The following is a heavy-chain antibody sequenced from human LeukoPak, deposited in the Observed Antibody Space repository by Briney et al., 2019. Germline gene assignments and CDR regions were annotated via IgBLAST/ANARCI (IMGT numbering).Heavy chain of an antibody. D-gene: IGHD6-19*01. CDR1: GGSFSGYY. J-gene: IGHJ5*02. V-gene: IGHV4-34*01. Sequence: PSETLSLTCAVYGGSFSGYYWSWIRQPPGKGLEWIGEINHSGSTNCNPSLKSRVTISVDTSKNQFSLKLSSVTAADTAVYYCARVSGWPSSSIDPWGQGTLVTVSS. CDR2: INHSGST. CDR3: ARVSGWPSSSIDP.